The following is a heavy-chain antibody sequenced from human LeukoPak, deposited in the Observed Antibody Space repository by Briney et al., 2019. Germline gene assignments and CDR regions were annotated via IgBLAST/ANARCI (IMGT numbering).Heavy chain of an antibody. V-gene: IGHV3-21*06. CDR3: LRGDRRDY. CDR1: AFTFNTYS. J-gene: IGHJ4*02. CDR2: IDSSGGYM. Sequence: GGSLRFSCEASAFTFNTYSMNWARQAPGKGLEWVSSIDSSGGYMFYADSVKGRFIISRDNAKDSLYLQMNSLRVEDTAVYYCLRGDRRDYWGQGTLVTVSS.